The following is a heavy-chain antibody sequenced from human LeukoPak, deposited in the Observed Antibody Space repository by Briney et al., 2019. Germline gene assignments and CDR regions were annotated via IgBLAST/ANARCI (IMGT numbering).Heavy chain of an antibody. D-gene: IGHD2-2*01. J-gene: IGHJ4*02. V-gene: IGHV4-30-2*01. CDR3: ARGAPAAVTNYFDY. Sequence: SETLSLTCAVSGGSISSGGYSWSWIRQPPGKGLEWIGYIYDSGSKYYNPSLKSRVTISVDKSKNQFSLNLSSVTAAGTAVYYCARGAPAAVTNYFDYWGQGTLVTVSS. CDR2: IYDSGSK. CDR1: GGSISSGGYS.